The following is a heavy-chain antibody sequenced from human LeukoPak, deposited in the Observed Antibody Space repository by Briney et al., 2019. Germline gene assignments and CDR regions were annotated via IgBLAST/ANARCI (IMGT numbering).Heavy chain of an antibody. Sequence: GSSVKVPCKASGGTFSSYAINWVRQAPGQGPEWMGGIIPIFGTPSYAQKFQGRVRITTDESTSTTYMELSSLRSEDTAVYYCVSEADYWGQGTLVTVSS. CDR2: IIPIFGTP. CDR1: GGTFSSYA. J-gene: IGHJ4*02. V-gene: IGHV1-69*05. CDR3: VSEADY.